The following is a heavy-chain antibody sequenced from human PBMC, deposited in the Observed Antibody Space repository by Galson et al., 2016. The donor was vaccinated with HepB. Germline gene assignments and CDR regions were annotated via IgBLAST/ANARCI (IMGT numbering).Heavy chain of an antibody. V-gene: IGHV3-48*02. CDR1: GFTLSTYS. D-gene: IGHD5-24*01. CDR3: ARGWRHNSFDY. Sequence: SLRLSCAASGFTLSTYSMDWVRQAPGKRPEWISYINSDGNTIYYADSVKGRSTISRDNAKNLVSLQMNSLRDEDTAVYFCARGWRHNSFDYWGQGTLVTVSS. CDR2: INSDGNTI. J-gene: IGHJ4*02.